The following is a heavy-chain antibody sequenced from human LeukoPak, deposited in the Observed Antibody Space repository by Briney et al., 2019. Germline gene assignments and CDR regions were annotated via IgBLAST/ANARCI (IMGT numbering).Heavy chain of an antibody. CDR3: ALGGGYYSAFGL. D-gene: IGHD3-10*01. Sequence: GGSLRLSCAASGFTFSSYAMSWVRQPPGKGLEWVSVIYSGGSTYYADSVKGRFIISRDNSKNTLYLQMNSLRAEDTAVYYCALGGGYYSAFGLWGQGTMVTVSS. CDR2: IYSGGST. J-gene: IGHJ3*01. CDR1: GFTFSSYA. V-gene: IGHV3-66*01.